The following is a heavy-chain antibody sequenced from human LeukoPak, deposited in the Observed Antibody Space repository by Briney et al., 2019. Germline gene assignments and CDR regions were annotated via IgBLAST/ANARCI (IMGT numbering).Heavy chain of an antibody. CDR2: ISSSSSTI. CDR1: GFTFSSYS. CDR3: AREDTAMALGY. V-gene: IGHV3-48*01. J-gene: IGHJ4*02. D-gene: IGHD5-18*01. Sequence: GGSLRLSCAASGFTFSSYSMNWARQAPGKGLEWVSYISSSSSTIYYAGSVKGRFTISRDNAKNSLYLQMNSLRAEDTAVYYCAREDTAMALGYWGQGTLVTVSS.